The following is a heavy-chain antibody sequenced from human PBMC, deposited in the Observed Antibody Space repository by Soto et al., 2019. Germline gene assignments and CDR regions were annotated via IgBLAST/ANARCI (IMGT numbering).Heavy chain of an antibody. D-gene: IGHD1-26*01. J-gene: IGHJ4*02. Sequence: LRLSCAASGFTFSDHYIDWVRQAPGKGLEWVGRTRNQAHSYTTEYAASVEGRFTISRANSMNSVYVQMNSLRTEDTAVDYCVRVHSGTYSFGYWGQGTLVT. CDR1: GFTFSDHY. CDR2: TRNQAHSYTT. V-gene: IGHV3-72*01. CDR3: VRVHSGTYSFGY.